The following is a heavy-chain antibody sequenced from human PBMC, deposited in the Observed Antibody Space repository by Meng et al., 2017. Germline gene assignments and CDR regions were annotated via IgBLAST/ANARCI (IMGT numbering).Heavy chain of an antibody. J-gene: IGHJ4*02. D-gene: IGHD2/OR15-2a*01. V-gene: IGHV4-34*01. CDR2: INHSGST. CDR3: ARVGSFLRDY. CDR1: GGSFSGYY. Sequence: QVQLQESGAGLLTPSETLSLTCAVYGGSFSGYYWSWIRQPPGKRLDWIGKINHSGSTNHHPSLKSRVTISVNTSKNQFSLKLSSVTATDTAVYCCARVGSFLRDYWGQGTLVTVSS.